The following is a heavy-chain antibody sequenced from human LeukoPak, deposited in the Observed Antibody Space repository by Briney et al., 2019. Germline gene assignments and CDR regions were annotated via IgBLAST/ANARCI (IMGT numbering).Heavy chain of an antibody. Sequence: SETLSLTCAVYGGSFSGYYWSWIRQPPGKGLEWIGEINHSGSTNYNPSLKSRVTISVDTSKNQFSLKLSSVTAADTAVYYCAGVELSVRNWFDPWGQGTLVTVSS. V-gene: IGHV4-34*01. CDR3: AGVELSVRNWFDP. D-gene: IGHD3-16*02. J-gene: IGHJ5*02. CDR2: INHSGST. CDR1: GGSFSGYY.